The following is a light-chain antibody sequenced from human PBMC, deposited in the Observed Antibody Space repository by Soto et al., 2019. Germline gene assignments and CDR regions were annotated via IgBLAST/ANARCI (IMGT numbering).Light chain of an antibody. Sequence: EIVLTQSPGTLSLSPGERATLSCRASQSVSSSYLAWYQQKPGQAPRLLIYGASSRATGIPDRFSGSGSGTYLAIVISRLEPEDFAVYYCHQYDSSPLTFGGGTKVEIK. V-gene: IGKV3-20*01. CDR3: HQYDSSPLT. CDR2: GAS. CDR1: QSVSSSY. J-gene: IGKJ4*01.